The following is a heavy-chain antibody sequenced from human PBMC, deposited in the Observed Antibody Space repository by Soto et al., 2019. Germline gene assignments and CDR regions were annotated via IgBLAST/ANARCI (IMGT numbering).Heavy chain of an antibody. CDR3: ARGLPAGSSLDWFDP. CDR1: GGSGGSFSGYY. V-gene: IGHV4-34*01. D-gene: IGHD2-2*01. Sequence: SETLSLTCAVYGGSGGSFSGYYWSWIRQPPGKGLEWIGEINHSGSTNYNPSLKSRVTISVDTSKNQFSLKLSSVTAADAAIYYCARGLPAGSSLDWFDPWGQGTLVTVSS. CDR2: INHSGST. J-gene: IGHJ5*02.